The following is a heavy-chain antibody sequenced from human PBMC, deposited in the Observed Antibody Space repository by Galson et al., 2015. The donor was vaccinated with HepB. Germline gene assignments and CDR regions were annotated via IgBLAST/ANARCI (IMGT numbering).Heavy chain of an antibody. CDR2: IYYSGST. CDR1: GGSISSYY. CDR3: ARELYYYDSSGYSNWFDP. J-gene: IGHJ5*02. D-gene: IGHD3-22*01. V-gene: IGHV4-59*01. Sequence: ETLSLTCTVSGGSISSYYWSWIRQPPGKGLEWIGYIYYSGSTNYNPSLKSRVTISVDTSKNQFSLKLSSVTAADTAVYYCARELYYYDSSGYSNWFDPWGQGTLVTVSS.